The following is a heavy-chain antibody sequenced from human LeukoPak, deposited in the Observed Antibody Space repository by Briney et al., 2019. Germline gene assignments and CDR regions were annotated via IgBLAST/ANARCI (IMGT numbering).Heavy chain of an antibody. D-gene: IGHD4-17*01. CDR1: GFTFSSFW. CDR3: ARLFGGVTTLDY. J-gene: IGHJ4*02. CDR2: IPPDGGIG. Sequence: GESLRLSCAATGFTFSSFWMSWARQGPGKGLEWVASIPPDGGIGRYVDSVKGRFTISRDNAKTTVFLQMNSLREEDTAVYYCARLFGGVTTLDYWGQGALVTVSS. V-gene: IGHV3-7*01.